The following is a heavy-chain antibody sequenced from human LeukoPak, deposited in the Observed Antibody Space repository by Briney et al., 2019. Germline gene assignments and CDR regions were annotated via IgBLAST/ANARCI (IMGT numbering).Heavy chain of an antibody. D-gene: IGHD2-15*01. CDR1: GFTLYIYW. Sequence: GGSLRLSCAASGFTLYIYWMTWVPAAPQEGLEGGSTISGSGGRTHYADSVRGRFPISREHSKNTLYLQIHSLRAGDPAVYYCAKSGLNRLDYWG. CDR2: ISGSGGRT. V-gene: IGHV3-23*01. J-gene: IGHJ4*01. CDR3: AKSGLNRLDY.